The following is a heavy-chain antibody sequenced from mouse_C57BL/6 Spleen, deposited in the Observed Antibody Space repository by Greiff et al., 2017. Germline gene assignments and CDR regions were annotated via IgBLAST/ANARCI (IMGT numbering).Heavy chain of an antibody. CDR2: INPNNGGT. Sequence: EVKLQESGPELVKPGASVKIPCKASGYTFTDYNMDWVKQSHGKSLEWIGDINPNNGGTIYNQKFKGKATLTVDKSSSTAYMELRSLTSEDTAVYYCARGESARSSYYYYAMDYWGQGTSVTVSS. V-gene: IGHV1-18*01. D-gene: IGHD1-1*01. CDR3: ARGESARSSYYYYAMDY. CDR1: GYTFTDYN. J-gene: IGHJ4*01.